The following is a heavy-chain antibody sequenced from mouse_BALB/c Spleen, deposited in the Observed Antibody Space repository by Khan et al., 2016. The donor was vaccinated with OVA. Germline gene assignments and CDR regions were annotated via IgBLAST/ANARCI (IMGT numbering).Heavy chain of an antibody. V-gene: IGHV1-7*01. J-gene: IGHJ2*01. CDR1: GYTFTSYW. CDR3: ARDRMDY. Sequence: VQLQQSGAELAKPGASVKMSCTASGYTFTSYWMHWIKQRPGQGLEWIGYINPTSGYPDYNQKFKDKATFTAAKSSSTAYMQLSSLTSEDSAVDYCARDRMDYWGQGTALTVSS. CDR2: INPTSGYP.